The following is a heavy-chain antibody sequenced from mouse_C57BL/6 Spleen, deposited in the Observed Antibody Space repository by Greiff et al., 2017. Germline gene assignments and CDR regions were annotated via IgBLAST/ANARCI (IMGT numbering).Heavy chain of an antibody. D-gene: IGHD1-1*01. J-gene: IGHJ2*01. CDR2: ISYDGSN. Sequence: EVKLQESGPGLVKPSQSLSLTCSVTGYSITSGYYWNWIRQFPGNKLEWMGYISYDGSNNYNPSLKNRISITRDTSKNQFFLKLNSVTTEDTATYYCARLTPHYYGSSFFDYWGQGTTLTVSS. V-gene: IGHV3-6*01. CDR3: ARLTPHYYGSSFFDY. CDR1: GYSITSGYY.